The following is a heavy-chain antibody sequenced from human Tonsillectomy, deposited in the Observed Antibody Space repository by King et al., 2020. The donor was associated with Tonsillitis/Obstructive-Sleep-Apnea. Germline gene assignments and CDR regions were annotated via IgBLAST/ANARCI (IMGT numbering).Heavy chain of an antibody. D-gene: IGHD1-1*01. Sequence: VQLVESGGGVVQPGRSLRLSCAASGFTFSSYGIHWVRQSPGKGLEWVAVISYDGSNKYYADSVKGRFTISRDTSKNTLYLQMNSLRAEDTAVYYCAKGGTTGTTDYFDYWGQGTLVTVSS. J-gene: IGHJ4*02. CDR1: GFTFSSYG. CDR2: ISYDGSNK. CDR3: AKGGTTGTTDYFDY. V-gene: IGHV3-30*18.